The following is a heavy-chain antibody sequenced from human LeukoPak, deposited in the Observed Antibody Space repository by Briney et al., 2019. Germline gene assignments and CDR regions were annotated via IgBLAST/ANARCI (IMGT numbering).Heavy chain of an antibody. V-gene: IGHV1-18*01. J-gene: IGHJ6*04. Sequence: ASVKVSCKASGYTFTSYGISWVRQAPGQGLEWMGWISAYNGNTNYAQKLQGRVTMTTDTSTSTAYMEPRSLRSDDTAVYYCARSGGNFWSGYLDVWGKGTTVTVSS. CDR2: ISAYNGNT. D-gene: IGHD3-3*01. CDR1: GYTFTSYG. CDR3: ARSGGNFWSGYLDV.